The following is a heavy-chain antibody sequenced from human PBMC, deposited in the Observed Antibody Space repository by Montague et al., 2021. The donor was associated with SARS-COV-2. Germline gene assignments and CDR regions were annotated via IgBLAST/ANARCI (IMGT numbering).Heavy chain of an antibody. CDR2: INSDGSST. V-gene: IGHV3-74*01. Sequence: SLRLSCAASGFTFSSYWMDWVRQPPGKGLVWVSRINSDGSSTNYADSVKGRFTISRDNAKNTLYLQMNSLRAKDTALYYCVRTFYDSSGYYYVWYFDLWGRGTLVTVSS. J-gene: IGHJ2*01. CDR3: VRTFYDSSGYYYVWYFDL. CDR1: GFTFSSYW. D-gene: IGHD3-22*01.